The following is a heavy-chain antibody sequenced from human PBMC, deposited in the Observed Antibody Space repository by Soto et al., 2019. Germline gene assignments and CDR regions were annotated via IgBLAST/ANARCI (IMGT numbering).Heavy chain of an antibody. CDR2: IIPIFGTA. Sequence: SVNVSCKSSGGTFSSYSISWGRQAPGQGLEWMGGIIPIFGTANYAQKFQGRVTITADESTSTAYMELSSLRSEDTAVYYCARGIAAAGHYYYGMDVWGQGTTVTV. CDR3: ARGIAAAGHYYYGMDV. V-gene: IGHV1-69*13. D-gene: IGHD6-13*01. J-gene: IGHJ6*02. CDR1: GGTFSSYS.